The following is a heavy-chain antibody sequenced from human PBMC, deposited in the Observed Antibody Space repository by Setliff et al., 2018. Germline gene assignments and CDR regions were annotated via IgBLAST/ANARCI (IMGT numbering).Heavy chain of an antibody. CDR3: TTELLWFGDWGGGY. CDR1: GFRFNGHG. J-gene: IGHJ4*02. V-gene: IGHV3-15*01. CDR2: IKRKTNGGTT. D-gene: IGHD3-10*01. Sequence: PGGSLRLSCAASGFRFNGHGMSWVRQAPGKGLEWVGHIKRKTNGGTTDYAAPVKGRFTISRDDSKNTLYLQMNSLKTEDTAVYYCTTELLWFGDWGGGYWGQGTLVTVSS.